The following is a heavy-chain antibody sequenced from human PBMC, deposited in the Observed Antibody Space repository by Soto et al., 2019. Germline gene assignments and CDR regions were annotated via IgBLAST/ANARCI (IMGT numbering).Heavy chain of an antibody. CDR3: AREGVQGGLDV. D-gene: IGHD2-8*01. J-gene: IGHJ6*02. Sequence: QVQLVQSGAEVKKPGASERISCKASGYTFTSYHLHWVRQAPGQGLEWVGMISPSGGRTTYAQKLQRRVTMTRDTSTNTIFMELNSLRSDDTAIYYCAREGVQGGLDVWGQGTTVTVSS. CDR2: ISPSGGRT. V-gene: IGHV1-46*01. CDR1: GYTFTSYH.